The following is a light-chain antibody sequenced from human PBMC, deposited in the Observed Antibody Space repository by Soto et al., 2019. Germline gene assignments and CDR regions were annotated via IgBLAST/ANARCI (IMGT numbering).Light chain of an antibody. J-gene: IGKJ1*01. CDR3: QKYNSAPRT. Sequence: AIQVTQSPSSLSASVGDRVTITCRASQDIRNDLAWYQQKPGQAPNLLIFAAFNLQSGVPSRFSGGGSGTHFTLTISSLQPEDVATYYCQKYNSAPRTFGQGTKVDIK. V-gene: IGKV1-6*01. CDR1: QDIRND. CDR2: AAF.